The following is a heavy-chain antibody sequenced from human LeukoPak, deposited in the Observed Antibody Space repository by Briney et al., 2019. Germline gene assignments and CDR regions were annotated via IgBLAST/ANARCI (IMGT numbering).Heavy chain of an antibody. CDR2: IYYSGST. CDR1: GDSISSYY. J-gene: IGHJ4*02. CDR3: ATERIYSSRFDY. Sequence: SETLSLTCTVTGDSISSYYWSWIRQPPGKGLEWIGYIYYSGSTTYNPSLKSRVTISVDTSKNQFSLQLTSATAADTAVYYCATERIYSSRFDYWGQGTLVTVSS. V-gene: IGHV4-59*08. D-gene: IGHD6-19*01.